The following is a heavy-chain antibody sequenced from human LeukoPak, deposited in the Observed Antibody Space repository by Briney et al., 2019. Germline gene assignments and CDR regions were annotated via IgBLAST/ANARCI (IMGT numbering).Heavy chain of an antibody. V-gene: IGHV4-30-2*01. CDR2: IYHSGSI. Sequence: PSQTLSLTCAVSGGSISSGGYSWSWIRQPPGKGLEWIGYIYHSGSIYYNPSLKSRVTISVDRSENQFSLKLSSVTAADTAVYYCARFRSRQYYFDYWGQGTLVTVSS. CDR1: GGSISSGGYS. CDR3: ARFRSRQYYFDY. J-gene: IGHJ4*02.